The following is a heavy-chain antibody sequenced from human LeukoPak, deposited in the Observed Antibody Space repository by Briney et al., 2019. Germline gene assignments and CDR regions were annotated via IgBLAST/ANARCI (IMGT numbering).Heavy chain of an antibody. D-gene: IGHD1-26*01. CDR2: SHVSGTT. Sequence: SETLSLTCSVSGDSIDSYYWSWIRHPPGKGLDWIGFSHVSGTTRYSPSLRGRPTVSVDTSKNQVSLKLASVTAAYSAVYCCARHGRHLWDSDTHDDAFELWGQGTLVTVSS. V-gene: IGHV4-59*08. CDR3: ARHGRHLWDSDTHDDAFEL. J-gene: IGHJ3*01. CDR1: GDSIDSYY.